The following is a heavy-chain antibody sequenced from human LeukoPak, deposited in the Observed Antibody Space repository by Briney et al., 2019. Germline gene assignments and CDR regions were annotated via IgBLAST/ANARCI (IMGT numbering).Heavy chain of an antibody. J-gene: IGHJ4*02. CDR3: ASSYDSSAYFNY. Sequence: SETLSLTCTVSGGSISRTSYYWSWIRQPPGKGLEWIGCIYYSGSTYYDPSLKSRVTISVDTSRNQFSLRLNSVTAADTAVYYCASSYDSSAYFNYWGQGTLVTVSS. CDR2: IYYSGST. D-gene: IGHD3-22*01. CDR1: GGSISRTSYY. V-gene: IGHV4-61*05.